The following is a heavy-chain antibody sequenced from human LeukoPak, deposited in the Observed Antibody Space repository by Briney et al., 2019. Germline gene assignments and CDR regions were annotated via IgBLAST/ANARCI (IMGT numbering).Heavy chain of an antibody. J-gene: IGHJ6*04. CDR1: GGSISSYY. Sequence: SETLSLTCTVSGGSISSYYWSWIRQPPGKGLDWIGYIYYSGSTNYNPSLKNRVTISVDTSKNQFSLKLSSVTAADTAVYYCARDPSPAHYYYYYGMDVWGKGTTVTVSS. CDR2: IYYSGST. CDR3: ARDPSPAHYYYYYGMDV. V-gene: IGHV4-59*01. D-gene: IGHD2-2*01.